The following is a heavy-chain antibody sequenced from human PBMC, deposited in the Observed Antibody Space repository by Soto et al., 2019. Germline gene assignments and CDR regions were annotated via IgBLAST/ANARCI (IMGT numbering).Heavy chain of an antibody. CDR3: ARANRITIFGSTAEHFDY. CDR1: GGSISSGGYY. CDR2: IYYSGST. J-gene: IGHJ4*02. V-gene: IGHV4-31*03. Sequence: QVQLQESGPGLVKPSQTLSLTCTVSGGSISSGGYYWSWIRQHPGKGLEWTGYIYYSGSTYYNPSLMCRVTISVDTSKNQFSLKLSSVTAADTAVYYCARANRITIFGSTAEHFDYWGQGTLVTVSS. D-gene: IGHD3-3*01.